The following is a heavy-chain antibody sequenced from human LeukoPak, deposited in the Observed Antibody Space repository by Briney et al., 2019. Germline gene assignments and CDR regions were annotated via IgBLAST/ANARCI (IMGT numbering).Heavy chain of an antibody. D-gene: IGHD6-25*01. CDR2: ISWNSGSI. CDR1: GFTFDDYA. CDR3: AKLGADGKHFDY. J-gene: IGHJ4*02. Sequence: PGRSLRLSCAASGFTFDDYAMHWVRQAPGKGLEWVSGISWNSGSIGYADSVKGRFTISGDNAKNSLYLQMNSLRAEDMALYYCAKLGADGKHFDYWGQGTLVTVSS. V-gene: IGHV3-9*03.